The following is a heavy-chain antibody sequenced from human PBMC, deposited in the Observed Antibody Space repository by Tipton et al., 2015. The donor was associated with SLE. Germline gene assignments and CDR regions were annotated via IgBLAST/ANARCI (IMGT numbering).Heavy chain of an antibody. J-gene: IGHJ4*02. CDR1: GGSISSYY. Sequence: LRLSCTVSGGSISSYYWSWIRQPPGKGLEWIGYSYTSGSTNYNPSLKSRVTISVETSKNQFSLKLSSVTAADTAVYYCARDRKYYYDSSGYYRYFDYWGQGTLVTVSS. D-gene: IGHD3-22*01. V-gene: IGHV4-4*08. CDR3: ARDRKYYYDSSGYYRYFDY. CDR2: SYTSGST.